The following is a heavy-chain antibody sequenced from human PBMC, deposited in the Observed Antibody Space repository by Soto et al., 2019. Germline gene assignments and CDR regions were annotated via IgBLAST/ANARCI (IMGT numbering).Heavy chain of an antibody. CDR3: AKSGSSGWYGWFDP. CDR1: GFSPRTSGVG. V-gene: IGHV2-5*01. Sequence: GSGPTLVNPPQTLTLTCIFSGFSPRTSGVGVGWVRQPPGKAPEWLGFIYWNDDTRYSPSLKSRLTITKDTSKNQVVLTMTNMDPVDTATYYCAKSGSSGWYGWFDPWGQGTLVTVSS. J-gene: IGHJ5*02. CDR2: IYWNDDT. D-gene: IGHD6-19*01.